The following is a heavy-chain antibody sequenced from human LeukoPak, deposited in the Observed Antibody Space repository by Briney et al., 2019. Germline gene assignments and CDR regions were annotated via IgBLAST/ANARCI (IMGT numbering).Heavy chain of an antibody. Sequence: ASVKVSCKASGYTFTGYYMHWVRQAPGQGLEWMGWINPNSGGTNYAQKFQGWVTMTRNTSISTAYMELSSLRSEDTAVYYCARGVTMVRAPGYWFDPWGQGTLVTVSS. CDR3: ARGVTMVRAPGYWFDP. CDR1: GYTFTGYY. CDR2: INPNSGGT. V-gene: IGHV1-2*04. J-gene: IGHJ5*02. D-gene: IGHD3-10*01.